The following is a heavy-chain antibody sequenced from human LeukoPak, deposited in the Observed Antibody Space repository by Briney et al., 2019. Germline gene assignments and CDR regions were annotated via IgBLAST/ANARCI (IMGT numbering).Heavy chain of an antibody. CDR1: GGSISSGTSS. CDR2: IFDSGYS. Sequence: SQTLSLTCTVSGGSISSGTSSWSWIRQHPGKGLEWLGYIFDSGYSYYNPSLKSRLSMSVDTSKNRFSLTLSSVTAADTAIYYCAKTNTPDNWFDPWGQGTLVTVSS. CDR3: AKTNTPDNWFDP. J-gene: IGHJ5*02. V-gene: IGHV4-31*03.